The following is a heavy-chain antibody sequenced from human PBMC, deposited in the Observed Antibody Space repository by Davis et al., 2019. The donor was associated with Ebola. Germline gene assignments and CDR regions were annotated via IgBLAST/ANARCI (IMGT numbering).Heavy chain of an antibody. CDR1: GESFSDYS. J-gene: IGHJ4*02. CDR2: IDHSGTA. CDR3: ARDNIVEATAFDH. V-gene: IGHV4-34*01. D-gene: IGHD1-26*01. Sequence: SETLSLTCAVYGESFSDYSWNWIRQTPGKGLAWIGEIDHSGTADYNPSLKSRVTMSVDTSKNQFSLKLNSVTAADTGVYYCARDNIVEATAFDHWGQGTLVTVSS.